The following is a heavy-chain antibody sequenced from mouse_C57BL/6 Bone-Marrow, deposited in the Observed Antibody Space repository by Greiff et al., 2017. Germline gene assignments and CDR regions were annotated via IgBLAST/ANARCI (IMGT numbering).Heavy chain of an antibody. Sequence: VQLQQSGAELVRPGASVKLSCTASGFNIKDDYMHWVKQRPEQGLEWIGWIDPENGDTEYASKFQGKATITADTSSNTAYLQLSSLTSEDTDVYYCTTGNGYFWYFDVWGTGTTVTVSS. CDR2: IDPENGDT. CDR3: TTGNGYFWYFDV. J-gene: IGHJ1*03. V-gene: IGHV14-4*01. D-gene: IGHD2-3*01. CDR1: GFNIKDDY.